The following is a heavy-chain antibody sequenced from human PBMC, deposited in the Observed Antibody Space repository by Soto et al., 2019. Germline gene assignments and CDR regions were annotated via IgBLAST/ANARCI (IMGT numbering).Heavy chain of an antibody. CDR1: GYRFTAYA. D-gene: IGHD6-6*01. CDR2: INTGNGNT. Sequence: GASVKVSCKPSGYRFTAYAIHWVRQAPGQRLEWMGWINTGNGNTKYSQKFQDRFTMTRDTSAGTAYMELSSLKSEDTAVYYCARGEFSSSTYQYHYYGMDVWGQGTTVTVSS. CDR3: ARGEFSSSTYQYHYYGMDV. V-gene: IGHV1-3*04. J-gene: IGHJ6*02.